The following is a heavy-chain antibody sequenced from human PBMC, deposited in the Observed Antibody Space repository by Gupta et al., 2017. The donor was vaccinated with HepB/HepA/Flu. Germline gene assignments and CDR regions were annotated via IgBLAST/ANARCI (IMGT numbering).Heavy chain of an antibody. Sequence: QVQLQESGPGLVKPSQTLSLTCTVSGVSISCGGYYWIWIRQHPGKGLEWIGYIYYSGSTYYNPSLKSRVTISVDTSKNQFSLKLSSVTAADTAVYYCARVGSPHRGAFDIWGQGTMVTVSS. CDR3: ARVGSPHRGAFDI. J-gene: IGHJ3*02. CDR1: GVSISCGGYY. CDR2: IYYSGST. V-gene: IGHV4-31*03.